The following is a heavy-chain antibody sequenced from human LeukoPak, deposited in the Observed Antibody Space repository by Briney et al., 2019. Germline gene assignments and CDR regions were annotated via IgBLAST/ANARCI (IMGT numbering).Heavy chain of an antibody. J-gene: IGHJ4*02. CDR1: GFTFSSYT. CDR2: ISSSSNYI. CDR3: ARGQGLQLKSGSDY. Sequence: GGSLRLSCAASGFTFSSYTMNWVRQAPGKGLEWVSSISSSSNYIYYADSAKGRFTISRDNAKNSLFLQMNSPRAEDTAVYYCARGQGLQLKSGSDYWGQGTLVTVSS. V-gene: IGHV3-21*01. D-gene: IGHD5-24*01.